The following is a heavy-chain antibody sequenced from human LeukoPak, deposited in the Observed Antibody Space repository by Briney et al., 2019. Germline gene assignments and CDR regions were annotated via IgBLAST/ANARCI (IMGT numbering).Heavy chain of an antibody. CDR1: GFTFSSYG. CDR2: IRYDGSNK. V-gene: IGHV3-30*02. J-gene: IGHJ4*02. CDR3: AKVYSSGWRYFDY. Sequence: GGSLRLSCAASGFTFSSYGMHWVRQAPGKGLEWVAFIRYDGSNKYYADSVKGRFTISRDNSKNTLYLQMNSLGAEDTAVYYCAKVYSSGWRYFDYWGQGTLVTVSS. D-gene: IGHD6-19*01.